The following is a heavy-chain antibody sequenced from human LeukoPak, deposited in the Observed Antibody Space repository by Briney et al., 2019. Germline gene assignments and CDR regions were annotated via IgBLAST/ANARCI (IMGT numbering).Heavy chain of an antibody. CDR1: GFTFSYYT. J-gene: IGHJ4*02. D-gene: IGHD6-19*01. V-gene: IGHV3-48*02. CDR3: ARGTQSSSGWPFDS. CDR2: ISSSGSTI. Sequence: GGSLRLSCAASGFTFSYYTMNWVRQAPGKGLDWVSYISSSGSTIYHADSVKGRFTISRDSAKKSLYLQMNSLRDEDTAVYYCARGTQSSSGWPFDSWGQGTLVTVSS.